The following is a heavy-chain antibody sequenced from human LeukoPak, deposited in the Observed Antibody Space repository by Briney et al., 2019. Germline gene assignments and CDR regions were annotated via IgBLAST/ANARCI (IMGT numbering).Heavy chain of an antibody. Sequence: SVKVSCKASGGTFSSYAISWVRQAPGQGLEWMGGIIPIFGTANYAQKFQGRVTITADESTSTAYMELSSLRSEDTAVYYCARWPLGIRRAGAGTVYFDYWGHGTLVTVSS. D-gene: IGHD6-19*01. CDR2: IIPIFGTA. CDR3: ARWPLGIRRAGAGTVYFDY. V-gene: IGHV1-69*01. J-gene: IGHJ4*01. CDR1: GGTFSSYA.